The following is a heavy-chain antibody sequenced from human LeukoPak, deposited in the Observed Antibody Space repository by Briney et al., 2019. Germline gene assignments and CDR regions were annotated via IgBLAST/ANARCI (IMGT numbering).Heavy chain of an antibody. Sequence: GSVKVSCKASGHTFTGYYMHWVRQAPGQGLEWMGWINPNSGGTNYAQKFQGRVTMTRDTSISTAYMELIKLRSDDTAVYYCASLIEGYSSSLRWFDPWGQGTLVTVSS. D-gene: IGHD6-13*01. V-gene: IGHV1-2*02. CDR3: ASLIEGYSSSLRWFDP. J-gene: IGHJ5*02. CDR2: INPNSGGT. CDR1: GHTFTGYY.